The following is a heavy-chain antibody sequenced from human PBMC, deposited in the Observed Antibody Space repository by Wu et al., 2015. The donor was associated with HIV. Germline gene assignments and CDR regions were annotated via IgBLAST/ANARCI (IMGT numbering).Heavy chain of an antibody. CDR1: GGSLISYA. J-gene: IGHJ4*02. CDR3: ARGGSGSFGFPIDY. V-gene: IGHV1-69*05. CDR2: IIPIFGTA. Sequence: QVRLVQSGAEVKKPGSSLKVSCKTSGGSLISYAISWVRQAPGQGLEWMGGIIPIFGTANYAQKFQGRVTITTDESTSTAYMELSSLRSEDTAVYYCARGGSGSFGFPIDYWGQGTLVTVSS. D-gene: IGHD1-26*01.